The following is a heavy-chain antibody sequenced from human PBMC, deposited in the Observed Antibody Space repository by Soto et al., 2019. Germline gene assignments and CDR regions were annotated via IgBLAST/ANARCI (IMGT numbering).Heavy chain of an antibody. CDR2: SSPRGDTI. Sequence: WWSLRLSCLASVFSLANYPMNWWRQTPGKGLEWISYSSPRGDTIYYADSVEGRFTISRDNARNSLSLHMSSLRDEDSALYYCAKGPHTNVGWPYYFESWGQGVPVTVSS. V-gene: IGHV3-48*02. D-gene: IGHD6-19*01. CDR3: AKGPHTNVGWPYYFES. CDR1: VFSLANYP. J-gene: IGHJ4*02.